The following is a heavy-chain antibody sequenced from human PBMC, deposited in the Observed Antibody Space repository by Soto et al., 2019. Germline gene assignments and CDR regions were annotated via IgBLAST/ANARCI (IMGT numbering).Heavy chain of an antibody. V-gene: IGHV4-31*03. Sequence: QVQLQESGPGLVKPSQTLSLTCTVSGGSISSGDYYWSWIRQHPGKGLEWIGTIYFSGTPYYNPSLKSRVTISVDTSKNQFSLNLSSVTAADTAVYYCARRDRSGFSYWLDTWGQGTLVTVSS. J-gene: IGHJ5*02. CDR3: ARRDRSGFSYWLDT. CDR1: GGSISSGDYY. CDR2: IYFSGTP. D-gene: IGHD3-22*01.